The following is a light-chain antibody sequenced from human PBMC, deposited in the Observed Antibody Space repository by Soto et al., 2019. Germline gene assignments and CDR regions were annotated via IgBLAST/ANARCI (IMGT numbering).Light chain of an antibody. J-gene: IGKJ2*01. CDR2: AAS. Sequence: DIQMTQSPSSLSASVGDRVTITCRASQSISSYLNWYQQKPGKAPKLLIYAASSLQSGVPSRFSGSGSGTDFTLPISSLQPEDFATYYWQQRYSTLYTFGQGTKLEIK. CDR1: QSISSY. CDR3: QQRYSTLYT. V-gene: IGKV1-39*01.